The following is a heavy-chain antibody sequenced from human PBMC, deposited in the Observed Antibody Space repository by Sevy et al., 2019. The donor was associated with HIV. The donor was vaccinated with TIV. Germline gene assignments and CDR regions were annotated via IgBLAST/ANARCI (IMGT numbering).Heavy chain of an antibody. V-gene: IGHV1-18*01. CDR2: ISAYNGNT. CDR3: ARASRCHGGSCYRTPYFQH. Sequence: ASVKVSCKASGYTFTSYGISWVRQAPGQGLEWMGWISAYNGNTNYAQKLQGRVTMTTDTSTSTAYMELRSLRSDDTAVYYCARASRCHGGSCYRTPYFQHWGQGTLVTVSS. J-gene: IGHJ1*01. D-gene: IGHD2-15*01. CDR1: GYTFTSYG.